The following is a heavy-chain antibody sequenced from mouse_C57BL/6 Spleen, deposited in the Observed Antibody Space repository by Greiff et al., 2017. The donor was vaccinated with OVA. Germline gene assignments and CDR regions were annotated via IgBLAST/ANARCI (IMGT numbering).Heavy chain of an antibody. CDR1: GFTFSDYY. CDR3: ARDDTTVPGFAY. D-gene: IGHD1-1*01. V-gene: IGHV5-16*01. Sequence: DVQLVESEGGLVQPGSSMKLSCTASGFTFSDYYMAWVRQVPEKGLEWVANINYDGSSTYYLDSLKSRFIISRDNAKNILYLQMSSLKSEDTATYYCARDDTTVPGFAYWGQGTLVTVSA. CDR2: INYDGSST. J-gene: IGHJ3*01.